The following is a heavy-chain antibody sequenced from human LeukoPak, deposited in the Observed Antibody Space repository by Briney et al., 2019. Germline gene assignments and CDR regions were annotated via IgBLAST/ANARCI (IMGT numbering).Heavy chain of an antibody. D-gene: IGHD1-1*01. CDR2: TNPNSGGT. Sequence: ASVKVSCKASGYTFTGYYMHWVRQAPGQGLEWMGWTNPNSGGTNYAQKFQGRVTMTRDTSISTAYMELSRLRSDDTAVYYCAREDNWNDGAFDIWGQGTMVTVSS. CDR1: GYTFTGYY. V-gene: IGHV1-2*02. J-gene: IGHJ3*02. CDR3: AREDNWNDGAFDI.